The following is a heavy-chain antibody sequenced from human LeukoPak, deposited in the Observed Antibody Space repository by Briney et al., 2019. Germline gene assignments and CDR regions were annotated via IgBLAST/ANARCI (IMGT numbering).Heavy chain of an antibody. V-gene: IGHV4-59*01. CDR1: GDSINTYF. Sequence: SETLSLTCTVSGDSINTYFWSWIRQPPGKGLEWIGYFYYTGTTNYNPSLKSRVTISVDTSKNQFSLKVNPVTTADTGVYYCASKSTDHGELRFDYWGQGTLVTVSS. CDR3: ASKSTDHGELRFDY. J-gene: IGHJ4*02. CDR2: FYYTGTT. D-gene: IGHD4-17*01.